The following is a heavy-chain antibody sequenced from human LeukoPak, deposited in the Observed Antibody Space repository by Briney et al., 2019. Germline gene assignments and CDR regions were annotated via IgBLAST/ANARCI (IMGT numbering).Heavy chain of an antibody. CDR1: GFTFSSYS. D-gene: IGHD2-2*01. CDR2: ISSSSSYI. J-gene: IGHJ4*02. Sequence: GGSLRLSCAASGFTFSSYSMNWVRQALGKGLEWVSSISSSSSYIYYADSVKGRFTISRDNAKNSLCLQMNSLRAEDTAVYYCARAMGRYCSSTSCYVDYWGQGTLVTVSS. V-gene: IGHV3-21*01. CDR3: ARAMGRYCSSTSCYVDY.